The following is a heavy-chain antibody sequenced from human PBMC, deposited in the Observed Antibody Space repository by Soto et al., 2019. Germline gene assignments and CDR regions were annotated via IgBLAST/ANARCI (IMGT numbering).Heavy chain of an antibody. CDR1: GGSISSYY. CDR2: IYYSGST. J-gene: IGHJ3*02. V-gene: IGHV4-59*08. CDR3: ARRYNWNFFDI. Sequence: SETLSLTCTVSGGSISSYYWSWIRQPPGKGLEWIGYIYYSGSTNYNPSLKSRVTISVDTSKNQFSLKLSSVTAADTAVYYCARRYNWNFFDIWGQGTMVTVS. D-gene: IGHD1-7*01.